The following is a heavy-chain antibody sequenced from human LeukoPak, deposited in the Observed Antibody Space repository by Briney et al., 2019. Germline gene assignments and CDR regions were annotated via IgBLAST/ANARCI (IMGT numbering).Heavy chain of an antibody. CDR1: GGSFSGYY. CDR3: ARERMVRGAYYYYGMDV. J-gene: IGHJ6*02. CDR2: INHSGST. V-gene: IGHV4-34*01. Sequence: PSETLSLTCAVYGGSFSGYYWSWIRQPPGKGLEWIGEINHSGSTNYNPSLKSRVTISVDTSKNQFSLKLSSVTAADTAVYYCARERMVRGAYYYYGMDVWGQGTRSPSP. D-gene: IGHD3-10*01.